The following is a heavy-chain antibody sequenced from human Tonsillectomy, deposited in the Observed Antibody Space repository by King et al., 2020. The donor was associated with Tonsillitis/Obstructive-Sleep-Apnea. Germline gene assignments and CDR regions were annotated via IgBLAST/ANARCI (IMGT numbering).Heavy chain of an antibody. Sequence: QLVQSGAEVKKPGESLRISCKASGYSFTSYWISWVRQMPGKGLEWMGRIDPSDSYTSYSPSFEGLVSISTDKSITTAFLLWGSLKASDPALYYCAALYDSSGYSFDLWGQGTLVTVSS. CDR1: GYSFTSYW. J-gene: IGHJ4*02. CDR2: IDPSDSYT. V-gene: IGHV5-10-1*01. CDR3: AALYDSSGYSFDL. D-gene: IGHD3-22*01.